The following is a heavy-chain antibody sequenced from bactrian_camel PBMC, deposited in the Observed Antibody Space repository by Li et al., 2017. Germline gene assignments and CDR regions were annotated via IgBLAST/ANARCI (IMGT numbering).Heavy chain of an antibody. CDR3: VARDSGLCYTWGWSSYKY. V-gene: IGHV3S67*01. Sequence: VQLVESGGGAVQAGGSLRLSCVASGYIYSSHCMGWVRQAPGKEREGVAGIGQHGGTSYADSVKGRFTISRDNAKNTLYLQMNELKPDDTGTYYCVARDSGLCYTWGWSSYKYWGQGTQVTVS. D-gene: IGHD3*01. J-gene: IGHJ4*01. CDR2: IGQHGGT. CDR1: GYIYSSHC.